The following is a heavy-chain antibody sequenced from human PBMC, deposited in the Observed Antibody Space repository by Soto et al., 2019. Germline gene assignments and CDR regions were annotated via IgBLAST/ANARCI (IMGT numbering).Heavy chain of an antibody. CDR3: AGRIAAAGKQYYYYYGMDV. D-gene: IGHD6-13*01. V-gene: IGHV7-4-1*01. Sequence: ASVKVSCKASGYTFTSYAMNWVRQAPGQGLEWMGWINTNTGNPTYAQGFTGRFVFSLDTSVSTAYLQICSLKAEDTAVYYCAGRIAAAGKQYYYYYGMDVWGQGTTVTV. CDR1: GYTFTSYA. CDR2: INTNTGNP. J-gene: IGHJ6*02.